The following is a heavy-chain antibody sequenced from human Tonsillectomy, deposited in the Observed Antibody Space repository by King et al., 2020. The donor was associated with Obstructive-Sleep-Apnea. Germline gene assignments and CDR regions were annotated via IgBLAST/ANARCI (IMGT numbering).Heavy chain of an antibody. D-gene: IGHD2-15*01. V-gene: IGHV4-59*01. CDR3: ARVPFGSYGVDY. CDR2: IYHSGST. Sequence: MQLQESGPGLVKPSETLSLTCTVSGGSISSYYWSWIRQPPGKGLEWIGYIYHSGSTNYNPSLKSRVTISVDMSKNQFSLKLNSVTAADTAVYYCARVPFGSYGVDYWGQGTLVTVSS. CDR1: GGSISSYY. J-gene: IGHJ4*02.